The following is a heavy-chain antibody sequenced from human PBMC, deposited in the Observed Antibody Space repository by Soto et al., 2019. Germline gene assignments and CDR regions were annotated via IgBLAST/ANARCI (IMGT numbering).Heavy chain of an antibody. V-gene: IGHV3-23*01. CDR2: ISGAGETT. CDR3: VRGHNWAFDY. Sequence: PGGSLRLSCEASGFTFSTYTMHWVRQAPGKGLEWVSGISGAGETTYYAASVKGRFTISRDNAKDSLYLQMNSLTVDDTAVYFCVRGHNWAFDYWAPGTLVTVSS. J-gene: IGHJ4*02. CDR1: GFTFSTYT. D-gene: IGHD1-1*01.